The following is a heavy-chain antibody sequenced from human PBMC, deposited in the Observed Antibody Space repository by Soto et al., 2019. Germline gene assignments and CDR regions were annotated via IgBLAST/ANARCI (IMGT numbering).Heavy chain of an antibody. Sequence: SVKVSCKASGGTFSSYAISWVRQAPGQGLEWMGGIIPIFGTANYAQKFQGRVTITADESTSTAYMELSSLRSEDTAVYYCARDHYYDSSGYYSLVDYWGQGTLVTVSS. V-gene: IGHV1-69*13. CDR2: IIPIFGTA. D-gene: IGHD3-22*01. CDR1: GGTFSSYA. J-gene: IGHJ4*02. CDR3: ARDHYYDSSGYYSLVDY.